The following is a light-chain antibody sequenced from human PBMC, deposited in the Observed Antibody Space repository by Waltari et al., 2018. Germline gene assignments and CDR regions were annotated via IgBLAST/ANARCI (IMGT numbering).Light chain of an antibody. J-gene: IGLJ1*01. CDR3: SSDAVSNNFYA. CDR1: GSGGS. Sequence: QSALTQPPSASGSPGQSVTISCTGTGSGGSVSWYQQLPGKAPNLLIYEVSKRPSGVPDGFSGSKFGNTASMSVSGVQAEDEGDYYCSSDAVSNNFYAFGSGTKVTVL. CDR2: EVS. V-gene: IGLV2-8*01.